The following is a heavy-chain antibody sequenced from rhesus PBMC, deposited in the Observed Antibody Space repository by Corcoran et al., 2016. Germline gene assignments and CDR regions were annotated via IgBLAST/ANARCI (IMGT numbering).Heavy chain of an antibody. CDR1: GYSISSGYG. Sequence: QLQLQESGPGLVKPSETLSLTCAVSGYSISSGYGWICIRQPPGKGVEGIGYIGGRSGGANNNPTRRSGVTIGKDTSKNQVSRKLRSVTAADTAVYYCARERALTYYFDDWGQGVLVTVSS. J-gene: IGHJ4*01. CDR2: IGGRSGGA. V-gene: IGHV4-127*01. CDR3: ARERALTYYFDD.